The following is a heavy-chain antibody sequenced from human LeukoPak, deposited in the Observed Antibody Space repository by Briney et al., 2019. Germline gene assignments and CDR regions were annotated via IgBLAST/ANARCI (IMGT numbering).Heavy chain of an antibody. J-gene: IGHJ6*03. D-gene: IGHD6-13*01. CDR2: INHSGST. CDR1: GGSFSGYY. V-gene: IGHV4-34*01. Sequence: SSETLSLTCAVYGGSFSGYYWSWIRQPPGKGLEWIGEINHSGSTNYNPSLKSRVTISVDTSKNQFSLKLSSVTAADTAVYYCARRGGGISSSWYSYYYYMDVWGKGTTVTVSS. CDR3: ARRGGGISSSWYSYYYYMDV.